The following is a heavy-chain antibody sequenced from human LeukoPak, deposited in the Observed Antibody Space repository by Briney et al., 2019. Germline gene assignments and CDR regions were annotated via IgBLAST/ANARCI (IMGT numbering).Heavy chain of an antibody. CDR3: AKAPAVAGTPFDY. CDR1: GFTFDDYA. CDR2: ISWNSGSI. Sequence: GGSLRLSCAASGFTFDDYAMPWVRQAPGKGLEWVSGISWNSGSIGYADSVKGRFTISRDNAKNSLYLQMNSLRAEDTALYYCAKAPAVAGTPFDYWGQGTLVTVSS. J-gene: IGHJ4*02. D-gene: IGHD6-19*01. V-gene: IGHV3-9*01.